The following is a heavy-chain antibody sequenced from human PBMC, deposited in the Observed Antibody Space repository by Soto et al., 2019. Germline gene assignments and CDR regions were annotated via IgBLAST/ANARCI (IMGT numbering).Heavy chain of an antibody. J-gene: IGHJ4*02. CDR2: ISAYNGNT. D-gene: IGHD1-26*01. V-gene: IGHV1-18*01. CDR1: GYTFTSYG. Sequence: ASVKVSCKASGYTFTSYGISWVRQAPGQGLEWMGWISAYNGNTNYSQKFQGRVTITRDTSASTAYMELSSLRSEDTAVYYCASLEAWREDYWGQGTLVTVSS. CDR3: ASLEAWREDY.